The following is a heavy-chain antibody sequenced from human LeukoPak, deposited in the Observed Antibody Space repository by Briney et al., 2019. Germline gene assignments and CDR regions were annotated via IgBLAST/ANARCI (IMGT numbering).Heavy chain of an antibody. Sequence: PGGSLRLSCAASGFTFSSYSMNWVRQAPGKGLEWVSSISSSSSYIYYADSVKGRFTISRDNAKNSLYLQMNSLRAEDTAVYYCAKNVLLWFGESSYFDYWGQGTLVTVSS. V-gene: IGHV3-21*04. CDR3: AKNVLLWFGESSYFDY. CDR1: GFTFSSYS. CDR2: ISSSSSYI. D-gene: IGHD3-10*01. J-gene: IGHJ4*02.